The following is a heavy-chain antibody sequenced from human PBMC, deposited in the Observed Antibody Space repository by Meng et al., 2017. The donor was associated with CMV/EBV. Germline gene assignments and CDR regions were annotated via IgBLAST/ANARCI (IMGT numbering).Heavy chain of an antibody. CDR2: INWNGGST. D-gene: IGHD1-1*01. CDR3: ARAWGGGELEPQGE. CDR1: GFTFDVYG. Sequence: GGSLRLSCAASGFTFDVYGMSWVRPAPGKGLEWVSGINWNGGSTGYADSVMGRFTISRDNAKNSLYLQMNSLRAEDTALYYCARAWGGGELEPQGEWGQGTLVTVSS. J-gene: IGHJ4*02. V-gene: IGHV3-20*04.